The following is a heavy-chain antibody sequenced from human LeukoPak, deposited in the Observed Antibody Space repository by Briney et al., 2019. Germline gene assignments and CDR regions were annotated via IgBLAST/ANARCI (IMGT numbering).Heavy chain of an antibody. CDR3: ARVVGNKQQLDGFDY. J-gene: IGHJ4*02. D-gene: IGHD6-13*01. Sequence: SQTLSLTCTVSGGSISSGGYYWSWIRQHPGKGVEWIGYIYYSGSTYYTPSLKSRVTISVDTSKHQFSLKLSSVPAADTAVYYCARVVGNKQQLDGFDYWGPGTLVTVSS. CDR1: GGSISSGGYY. CDR2: IYYSGST. V-gene: IGHV4-31*03.